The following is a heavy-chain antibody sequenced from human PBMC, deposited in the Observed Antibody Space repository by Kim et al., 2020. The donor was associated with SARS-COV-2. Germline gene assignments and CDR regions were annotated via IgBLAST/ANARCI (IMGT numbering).Heavy chain of an antibody. J-gene: IGHJ4*02. Sequence: SETLSLTCTVSGVSISRGDYYWTWIRQPPGKGLEWIGSIYYSGTTDYSSSLKSRLTISLDTPKNQFSLSLNSVTAADTAVYFCARLQGQYSYGSGEDSWGQGTLVTVSS. V-gene: IGHV4-30-4*08. CDR3: ARLQGQYSYGSGEDS. D-gene: IGHD5-18*01. CDR2: IYYSGTT. CDR1: GVSISRGDYY.